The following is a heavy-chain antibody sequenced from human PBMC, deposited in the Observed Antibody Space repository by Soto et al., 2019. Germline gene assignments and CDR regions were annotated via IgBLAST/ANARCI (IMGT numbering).Heavy chain of an antibody. CDR1: GCSISSYY. Sequence: SETLSLTCTVSGCSISSYYWSWIRQPPGKGLEWIGYIYYSGSTNYNPSLKSRVTISVDTSKNQFSLKLSSVTAADTAVYYCARHTPDCSSTSCPSPKNVLNYYYYMDVWGKGTTVTVSS. V-gene: IGHV4-59*08. CDR3: ARHTPDCSSTSCPSPKNVLNYYYYMDV. J-gene: IGHJ6*03. D-gene: IGHD2-2*01. CDR2: IYYSGST.